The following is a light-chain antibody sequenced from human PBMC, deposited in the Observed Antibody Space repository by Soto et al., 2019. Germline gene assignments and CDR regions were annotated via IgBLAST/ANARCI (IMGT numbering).Light chain of an antibody. CDR1: SSDVGGYTY. J-gene: IGLJ1*01. Sequence: QSVLTQPVSVSGSPGQSIAISCTGTSSDVGGYTYVSWYQQHPGKAPKLMIYDVTNRPSGVSDRFSGSKSGNTASLTISGLQAEDEVDYYCSSFTTSNTYVFGTGTKLTVL. CDR3: SSFTTSNTYV. V-gene: IGLV2-14*01. CDR2: DVT.